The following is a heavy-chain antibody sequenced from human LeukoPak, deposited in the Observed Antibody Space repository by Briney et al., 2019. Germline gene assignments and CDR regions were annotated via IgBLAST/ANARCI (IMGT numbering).Heavy chain of an antibody. J-gene: IGHJ4*02. CDR3: ARLNLHYDFWSGPSDY. Sequence: GASVKVSCKASGYTFTSYGISWVRQAPGQGLEWMGWISAYNGNTNYAQELQGRVTMTTDTSTSTAYMELRSLRSDDTAVYYCARLNLHYDFWSGPSDYWGQGTLVTVSS. V-gene: IGHV1-18*01. CDR1: GYTFTSYG. D-gene: IGHD3-3*01. CDR2: ISAYNGNT.